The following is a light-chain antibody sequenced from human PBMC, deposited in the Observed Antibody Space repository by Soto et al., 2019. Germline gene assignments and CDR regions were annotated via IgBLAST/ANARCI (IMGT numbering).Light chain of an antibody. Sequence: EMVLTQSPGTLSLSPGERATLSCRASQSVSSSYLAWYQQKPGQAPRLLIYGASSRATGIPDRFSGSGSGTDFTLTISRLEPEDFAVYYCQQYGSSLRTFGQGTKVDIK. J-gene: IGKJ1*01. CDR3: QQYGSSLRT. CDR1: QSVSSSY. CDR2: GAS. V-gene: IGKV3-20*01.